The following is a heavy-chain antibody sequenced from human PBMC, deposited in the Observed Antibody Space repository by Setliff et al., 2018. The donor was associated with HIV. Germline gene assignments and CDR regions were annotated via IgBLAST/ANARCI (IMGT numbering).Heavy chain of an antibody. D-gene: IGHD5-12*01. CDR2: IKPDATSK. CDR1: GFSISGHW. V-gene: IGHV3-7*03. J-gene: IGHJ4*02. Sequence: GESLRLSCAASGFSISGHWMAWVRQGPDKGLEWVANIKPDATSKNYGDSVKGRFAISRENAQNSLSPQMNGLTDEDTAVYYCARWVYDSGSGYFIDYWGQGTLVTVSS. CDR3: ARWVYDSGSGYFIDY.